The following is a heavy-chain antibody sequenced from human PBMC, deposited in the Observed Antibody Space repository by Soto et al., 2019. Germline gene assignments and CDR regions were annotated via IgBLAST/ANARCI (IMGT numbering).Heavy chain of an antibody. CDR2: ISGSGGST. Sequence: WGSLRLSCAASGFTFSSYAMSWCRQAPGKGLEWVSAISGSGGSTYYADSVKGRFTISRDNSKNTLYLQMNSLRAEDTAVYYCAKDKRAPHTDYWGQGTLVTVSS. J-gene: IGHJ4*02. CDR3: AKDKRAPHTDY. V-gene: IGHV3-23*01. CDR1: GFTFSSYA.